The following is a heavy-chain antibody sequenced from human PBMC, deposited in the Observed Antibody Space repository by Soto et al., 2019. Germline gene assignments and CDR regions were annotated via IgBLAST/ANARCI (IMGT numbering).Heavy chain of an antibody. CDR1: GGSSVGRGYC. Sequence: SVTLCLTWTVSGGSSVGRGYCWSWIRQHPGKGLEWIGYIYYSGSTYYNPSLKSRVTISVDTSKNQFSLKLSSVTAADTAVYYCAREPLTWGQGTLVTVSS. V-gene: IGHV4-31*02. CDR3: AREPLT. CDR2: IYYSGST. J-gene: IGHJ4*02.